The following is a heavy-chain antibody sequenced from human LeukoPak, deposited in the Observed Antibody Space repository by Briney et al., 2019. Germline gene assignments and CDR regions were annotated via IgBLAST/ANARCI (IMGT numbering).Heavy chain of an antibody. CDR3: ARGPITTRSHFDY. V-gene: IGHV1-69*13. CDR1: GGTFSSYA. J-gene: IGHJ4*02. D-gene: IGHD3-22*01. CDR2: IIPNFATA. Sequence: SVKVSCTASGGTFSSYAISWVRQAPGQGLEWMGGIIPNFATANYAQKFQGRVTITADESTSTAYMELSSLRSEDTAVYYCARGPITTRSHFDYWGQGTLVTVSS.